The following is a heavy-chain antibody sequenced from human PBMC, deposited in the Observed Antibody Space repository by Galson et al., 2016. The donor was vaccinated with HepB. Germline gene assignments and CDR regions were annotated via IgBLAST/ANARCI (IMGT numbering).Heavy chain of an antibody. CDR1: GGSISSSYY. CDR3: ARHAGTSYENYYMDV. V-gene: IGHV4-39*01. CDR2: IYYSGTS. J-gene: IGHJ6*03. Sequence: SETLSLTCTVSGGSISSSYYWAWIRQPPGKGLEWIASIYYSGTSYYKPSLTSRVTISVDTSKSQFSLKVRSVTAADTAVYYWARHAGTSYENYYMDVWGRGTPVAVSS. D-gene: IGHD1-7*01.